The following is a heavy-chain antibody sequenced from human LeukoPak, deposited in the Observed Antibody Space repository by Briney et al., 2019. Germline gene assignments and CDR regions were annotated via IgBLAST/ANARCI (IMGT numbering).Heavy chain of an antibody. CDR3: AKDVLVRDEWNYFRYFDL. Sequence: GGSLRLSCAASGFIFEDFAMHWVRQVPGKGLEWVSGISWSSGSMGYADSVKGYADSVKGRFIISRDNAKNSLYLQMNSLRAEDTALYYCAKDVLVRDEWNYFRYFDLWGRGTLVTVSS. J-gene: IGHJ2*01. CDR2: ISWSSGSMGYADSVK. CDR1: GFIFEDFA. V-gene: IGHV3-9*01. D-gene: IGHD1-7*01.